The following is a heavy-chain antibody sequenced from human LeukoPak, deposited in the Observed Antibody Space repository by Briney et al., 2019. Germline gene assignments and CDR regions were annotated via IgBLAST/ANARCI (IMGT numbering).Heavy chain of an antibody. CDR2: IYHSGST. CDR1: GYSINSGYY. CDR3: ARDRFRDYFDY. V-gene: IGHV4-38-2*02. J-gene: IGHJ4*02. D-gene: IGHD3-10*01. Sequence: SETLSLTCTVSGYSINSGYYWGWIRQPPGKGLEWIGSIYHSGSTYYNPSLKSRVTISVDTSKNQFSLKLSSVTAADTAVYYCARDRFRDYFDYWGQGTLVTVSS.